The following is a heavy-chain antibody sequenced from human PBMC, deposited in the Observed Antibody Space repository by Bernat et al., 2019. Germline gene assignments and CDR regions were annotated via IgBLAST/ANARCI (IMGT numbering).Heavy chain of an antibody. J-gene: IGHJ4*02. V-gene: IGHV3-7*03. D-gene: IGHD7-27*01. CDR3: ARSPRTGDVDY. CDR2: INQDGSEK. Sequence: EVQLVESGGGLVPPGGSLRLSCAASGFTFSSYWMSWVRQAPGKGLEWVANINQDGSEKYYVDSVKGRFTISRDNAQKSLYLQVNSLRAEDTAVYYCARSPRTGDVDYWGQGTLVTVSS. CDR1: GFTFSSYW.